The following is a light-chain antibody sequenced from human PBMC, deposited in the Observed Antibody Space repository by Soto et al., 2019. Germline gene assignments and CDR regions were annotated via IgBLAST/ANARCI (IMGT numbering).Light chain of an antibody. J-gene: IGKJ4*01. CDR1: QSVRSSY. CDR2: GAS. Sequence: EIVLTQSPGTLSLSPGERATLSCRASQSVRSSYLAWYQQKPGQAPRLLISGASNRATGIPDRFRGSGSGTDFTLTISRLEPEDFAVYFCQQYGGSPLTFGGGTKVEIK. V-gene: IGKV3-20*01. CDR3: QQYGGSPLT.